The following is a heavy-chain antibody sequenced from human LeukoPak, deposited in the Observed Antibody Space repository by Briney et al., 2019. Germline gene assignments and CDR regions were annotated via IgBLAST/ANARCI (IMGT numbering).Heavy chain of an antibody. CDR3: ARAAGSSWYWGRNWFDP. CDR2: IIPIFGTA. Sequence: SVKVSCKASGGTFSSYAISWVRQAPGQGLEWMGGIIPIFGTANYAQKFQGRVTITADESTSTAYMELSSLRSEDTAVYYCARAAGSSWYWGRNWFDPWGQGTLVTVSS. D-gene: IGHD6-13*01. V-gene: IGHV1-69*13. CDR1: GGTFSSYA. J-gene: IGHJ5*02.